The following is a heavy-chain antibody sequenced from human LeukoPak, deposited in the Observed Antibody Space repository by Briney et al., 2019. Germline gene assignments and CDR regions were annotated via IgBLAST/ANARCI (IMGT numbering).Heavy chain of an antibody. J-gene: IGHJ4*02. D-gene: IGHD3-22*01. CDR3: AKALYMPSYYYDSSGYYYFES. V-gene: IGHV3-23*01. CDR2: ISGSGGST. Sequence: GGSLRLSCAASGFTFSNYAMSWVRQAPGKGLEWVSAISGSGGSTYYADSVKGRFTISRDNSKNTLYLQMNSLRAEDTAVYYCAKALYMPSYYYDSSGYYYFESGAQETLVTVSS. CDR1: GFTFSNYA.